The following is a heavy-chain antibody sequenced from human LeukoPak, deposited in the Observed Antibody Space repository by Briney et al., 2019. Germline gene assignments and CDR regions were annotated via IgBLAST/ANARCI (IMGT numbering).Heavy chain of an antibody. CDR1: GFTFTSSA. J-gene: IGHJ6*04. V-gene: IGHV1-58*01. CDR2: VVVGSGNT. Sequence: SVKVSCKASGFTFTSSAVQWVRQARGQRLEWIGWVVVGSGNTNYAQKFQERVTITRDMSTSTAYMELSSLRSEDTAVYYCAAVGEIKNDYYYYGMDVWGKGTTVTVSS. CDR3: AAVGEIKNDYYYYGMDV. D-gene: IGHD3-10*01.